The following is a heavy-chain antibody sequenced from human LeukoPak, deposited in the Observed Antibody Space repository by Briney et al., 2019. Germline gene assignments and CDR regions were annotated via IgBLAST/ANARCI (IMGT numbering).Heavy chain of an antibody. J-gene: IGHJ3*02. D-gene: IGHD3-3*01. V-gene: IGHV4-59*12. CDR1: GGSISSYY. CDR3: ARVLPYYDFWSGYYTGGLSAFDI. CDR2: IYHSGST. Sequence: SETLSLTCTVSGGSISSYYWSWIRQPPGKGLEWIGYIYHSGSTYYNPSLKSRVTISVDRSKNQFSLKLSSVTAADTAVYYCARVLPYYDFWSGYYTGGLSAFDIWGQGTMVTVSS.